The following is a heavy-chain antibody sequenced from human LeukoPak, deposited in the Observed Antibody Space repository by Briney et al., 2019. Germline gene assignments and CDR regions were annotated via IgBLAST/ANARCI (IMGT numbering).Heavy chain of an antibody. Sequence: SQTLSLTCTVSGGSISSGSYYWSWIRQPAGKGLEWIGRIYTSGSTNYNPSLKSRVTISVDTSKNQFSLKLSFVTAADTAVYYCARVRYYYDSSGYGAAFDIWGQGTMVTVSS. CDR2: IYTSGST. D-gene: IGHD3-22*01. CDR1: GGSISSGSYY. CDR3: ARVRYYYDSSGYGAAFDI. J-gene: IGHJ3*02. V-gene: IGHV4-61*02.